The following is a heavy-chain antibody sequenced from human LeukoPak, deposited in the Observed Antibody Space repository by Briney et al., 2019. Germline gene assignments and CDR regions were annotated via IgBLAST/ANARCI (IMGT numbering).Heavy chain of an antibody. D-gene: IGHD3-22*01. CDR1: GGSISSHY. Sequence: SETLSLTCTVSGGSISSHYWSWIRQPPGKGLEWLGYIYYSGSTNYNPSLKSRVTISIDTSKIQFFLRLTSVTAADTAVYYCARVTWYSSGFYYLDWGQGTLVTVSS. V-gene: IGHV4-59*08. CDR3: ARVTWYSSGFYYLD. CDR2: IYYSGST. J-gene: IGHJ4*02.